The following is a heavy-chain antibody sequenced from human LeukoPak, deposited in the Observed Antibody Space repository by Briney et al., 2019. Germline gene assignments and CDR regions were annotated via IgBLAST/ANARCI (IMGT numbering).Heavy chain of an antibody. V-gene: IGHV3-23*01. CDR1: GLIFSDSV. J-gene: IGHJ4*02. CDR2: ISGSDT. Sequence: GGSLRLSCAGSGLIFSDSVMRWVRQAPGKGLEWVSTISGSDTYYADSVKGRFTISRDNSKNTLYLQMNSQRAEDAAVYYCAKGSGFYFHYWGQGTLVTVSS. CDR3: AKGSGFYFHY. D-gene: IGHD1-1*01.